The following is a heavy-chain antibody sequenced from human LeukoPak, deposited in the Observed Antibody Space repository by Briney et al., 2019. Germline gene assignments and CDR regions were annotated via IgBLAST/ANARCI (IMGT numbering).Heavy chain of an antibody. Sequence: PSETLSLTCTVSGGSISSGGYYWSWIRQPPGKGLEWIGYIYHSGSTCYNPSLKSRVTISVDRSKNQFSLKRSSVTAADTAVYYCARASMKQGRVLGERGRSTFDYWGQGTLVTVSS. CDR1: GGSISSGGYY. J-gene: IGHJ4*02. CDR3: ARASMKQGRVLGERGRSTFDY. D-gene: IGHD6-19*01. V-gene: IGHV4-30-2*01. CDR2: IYHSGST.